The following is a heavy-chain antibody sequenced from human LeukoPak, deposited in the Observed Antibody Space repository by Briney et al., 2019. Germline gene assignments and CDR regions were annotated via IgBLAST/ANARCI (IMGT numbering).Heavy chain of an antibody. J-gene: IGHJ4*02. CDR3: AKDHGSSDWYYFDY. CDR1: GFTFVSYW. CDR2: IKLDGSEK. Sequence: GSLRLSCAASGFTFVSYWMSWVRQAPGKGLEWVANIKLDGSEKYYVDSVKGRFTISRDNAKKSLYLQMNSLRDEDTAVYYCAKDHGSSDWYYFDYWGQGTLVTVSS. V-gene: IGHV3-7*01. D-gene: IGHD6-13*01.